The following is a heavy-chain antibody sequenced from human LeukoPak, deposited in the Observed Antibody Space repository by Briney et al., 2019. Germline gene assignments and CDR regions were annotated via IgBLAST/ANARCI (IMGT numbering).Heavy chain of an antibody. D-gene: IGHD2-21*01. V-gene: IGHV3-48*02. CDR1: GFTFSDYS. Sequence: GGSLRLSCAASGFTFSDYSMNWVRQAPGKGLEWVSYISSSSSTIFYADSVKGRFTISRDNAMNSLFLQMNGLRDEDTALYYCARERVIAAAGDGFDSWGQGTLVTVSS. CDR2: ISSSSSTI. CDR3: ARERVIAAAGDGFDS. J-gene: IGHJ4*02.